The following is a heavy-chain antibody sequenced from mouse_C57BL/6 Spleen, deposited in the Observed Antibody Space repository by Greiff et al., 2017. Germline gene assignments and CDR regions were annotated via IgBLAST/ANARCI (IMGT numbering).Heavy chain of an antibody. J-gene: IGHJ2*01. V-gene: IGHV1-55*01. CDR2: IYPGSGST. Sequence: QVQLQQPGAELVKPGASVKMSCKASGYTFTSYWITWVKQRPGQGLEWIGDIYPGSGSTNYNEKFKSKATLTVDTSSSTAYMQLSSLTSADAAVYYCARGRDGHFYFDYWGQGTTLTVSS. CDR1: GYTFTSYW. D-gene: IGHD2-3*01. CDR3: ARGRDGHFYFDY.